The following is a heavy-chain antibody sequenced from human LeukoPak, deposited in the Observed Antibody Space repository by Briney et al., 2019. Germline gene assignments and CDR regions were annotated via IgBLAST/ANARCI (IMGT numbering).Heavy chain of an antibody. CDR3: ARDLRAVAGTGWFDP. D-gene: IGHD6-19*01. V-gene: IGHV4-4*07. CDR1: GGSISSFY. CDR2: IYTSGNT. Sequence: SETLSLTCTVSGGSISSFYWSWIRQPAGKGLEWIGRIYTSGNTNYNPSLKSRVSMLVDTSKNQFSLKLTSVTAADTAVYYCARDLRAVAGTGWFDPWGQGTLVTVSS. J-gene: IGHJ5*02.